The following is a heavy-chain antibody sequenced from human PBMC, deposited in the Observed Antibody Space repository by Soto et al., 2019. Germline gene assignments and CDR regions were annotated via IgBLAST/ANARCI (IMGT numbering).Heavy chain of an antibody. CDR1: GYFIGAGGYY. V-gene: IGHV4-31*02. J-gene: IGHJ4*02. D-gene: IGHD6-25*01. CDR3: ARRKERSGPNYFDS. Sequence: PSETLSLTCFVSGYFIGAGGYYWSWIRHHPGKGLEWIGSFYSSGSIIYNPSLRSRVSISGDMSTNQFSMSLTSVTAADTAVYFCARRKERSGPNYFDSWGQGSLVTVSS. CDR2: FYSSGSI.